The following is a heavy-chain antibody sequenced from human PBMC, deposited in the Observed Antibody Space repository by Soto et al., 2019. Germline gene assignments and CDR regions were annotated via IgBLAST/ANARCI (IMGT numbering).Heavy chain of an antibody. CDR1: GYSFSFYW. V-gene: IGHV5-51*01. CDR2: IYPGDSNT. J-gene: IGHJ4*02. Sequence: PGESLKISCKGFGYSFSFYWIGWVRHMPGKGLEWMGIIYPGDSNTRYSPSFQGQVTISADKSINTAYLQWSSLRASDTAMYYCARLQAAAGDNDLTFDYWGQGTLVTVSS. CDR3: ARLQAAAGDNDLTFDY. D-gene: IGHD6-13*01.